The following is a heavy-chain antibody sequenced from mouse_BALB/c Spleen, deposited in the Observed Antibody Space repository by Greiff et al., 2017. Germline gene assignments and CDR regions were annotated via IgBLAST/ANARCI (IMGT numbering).Heavy chain of an antibody. CDR1: GFNIKDTY. Sequence: VQLQQSGAELVKPGASVKLSCTASGFNIKDTYMHWVKQRPEQGLEWIGRIDPANGNTKYDPKFQGKATITADTSSNTAYLQLSSLTSEDTAVYYCAPSVVANYAMDYWGQGTSVTVSS. J-gene: IGHJ4*01. CDR2: IDPANGNT. D-gene: IGHD1-1*01. V-gene: IGHV14-3*02. CDR3: APSVVANYAMDY.